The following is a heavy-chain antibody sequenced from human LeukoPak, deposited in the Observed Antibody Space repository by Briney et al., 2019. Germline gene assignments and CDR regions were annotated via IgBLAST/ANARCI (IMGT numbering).Heavy chain of an antibody. D-gene: IGHD5-24*01. Sequence: GGSLRLSCAASGFTFNNFAMSWVRLAPGKGLEWVSSISATGTSTYYADSVRGRFTISRDNSKNTLYLQMNSLRAEDTAVYYCAKWRRDGYSNPPDDWGQGTLVTVSS. J-gene: IGHJ4*02. CDR3: AKWRRDGYSNPPDD. CDR2: ISATGTST. CDR1: GFTFNNFA. V-gene: IGHV3-23*01.